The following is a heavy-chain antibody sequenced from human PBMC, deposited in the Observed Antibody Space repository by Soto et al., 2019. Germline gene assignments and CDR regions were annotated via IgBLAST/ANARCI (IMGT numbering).Heavy chain of an antibody. CDR3: ERVDGYNYDADY. Sequence: GGSLRLSCAASGFTVSSNYMSWVRQAPGKGLGWVSVIYSGGSTYYADSVKGRFTISRDNSKNTLYLQMNSLRAEDTAVYYCERVDGYNYDADYWGQGTLVTVSS. V-gene: IGHV3-53*01. J-gene: IGHJ4*02. CDR2: IYSGGST. D-gene: IGHD5-18*01. CDR1: GFTVSSNY.